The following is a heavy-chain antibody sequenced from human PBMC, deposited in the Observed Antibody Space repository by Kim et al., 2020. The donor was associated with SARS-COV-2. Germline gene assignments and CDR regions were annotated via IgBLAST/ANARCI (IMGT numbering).Heavy chain of an antibody. CDR3: VKSGPRICSSTSCYVY. CDR1: GFTFSSNA. D-gene: IGHD2-2*01. V-gene: IGHV3-64D*09. Sequence: GGSLRLSCSASGFTFSSNAMHWVRQAPGKGLEYVSAISSNGGSTYYADSVKGRFTISRDNSKNTLYLQMSSLRAEDTAVYYCVKSGPRICSSTSCYVYWGQGTLVTVSS. CDR2: ISSNGGST. J-gene: IGHJ4*02.